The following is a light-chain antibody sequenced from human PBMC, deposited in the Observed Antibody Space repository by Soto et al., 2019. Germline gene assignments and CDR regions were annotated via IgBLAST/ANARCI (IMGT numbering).Light chain of an antibody. V-gene: IGKV1-39*01. CDR2: AAR. CDR3: QQSHSTPYT. Sequence: DIQLTQSPSSLSPSVGDRITLSCRASQSISRNLNWYQQMPGKAPRLLIYAARDLQSGVPGRFSGSGSGTEFNLTISSLQPEDLAPYYCQQSHSTPYTFGQGTKLEI. CDR1: QSISRN. J-gene: IGKJ2*01.